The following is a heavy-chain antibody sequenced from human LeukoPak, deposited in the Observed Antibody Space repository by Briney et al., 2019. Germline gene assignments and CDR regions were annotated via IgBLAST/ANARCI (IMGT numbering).Heavy chain of an antibody. Sequence: GGSLRLSCAASGLTFSSYGMHWVRQAPGKGLEWVAFIRYDGSNKYYADSVKGRFTISRDNSKNTLYLQMSSLRAEDTAMYYCAKDSNGSGFDYWGQGTLVTVSS. CDR1: GLTFSSYG. J-gene: IGHJ4*02. V-gene: IGHV3-30*02. CDR2: IRYDGSNK. D-gene: IGHD3-10*01. CDR3: AKDSNGSGFDY.